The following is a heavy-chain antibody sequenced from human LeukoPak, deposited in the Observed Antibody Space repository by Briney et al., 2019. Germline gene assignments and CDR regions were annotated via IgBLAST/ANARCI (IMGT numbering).Heavy chain of an antibody. CDR1: GFTFSSYW. V-gene: IGHV3-74*01. J-gene: IGHJ4*02. Sequence: GGSLRLSCAASGFTFSSYWMHWVRQAPGKGLVWVSRINSDGSSTNYADSVKGRFTISRDNAKNTLYLQMNSLRAEDTAVYYCAKTRLTVTTEHYFDYWGQGTLVTVSS. D-gene: IGHD4-17*01. CDR2: INSDGSST. CDR3: AKTRLTVTTEHYFDY.